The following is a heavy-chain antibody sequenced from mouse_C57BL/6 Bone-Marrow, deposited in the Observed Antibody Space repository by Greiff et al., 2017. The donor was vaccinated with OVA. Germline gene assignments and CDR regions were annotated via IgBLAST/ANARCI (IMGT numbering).Heavy chain of an antibody. V-gene: IGHV1-55*01. CDR3: ARWGFITTVVAKIYYAMDY. CDR2: IYPGSGST. Sequence: QVQLKQPGAELVKPGASVKMSCKASGYTFTSYWITWVKQRPGQGLEWIGDIYPGSGSTNYNEKFKSKATLTVDTSSSTAYMQLSSLTSEDSAVYYCARWGFITTVVAKIYYAMDYWGQGTSVTVAS. D-gene: IGHD1-1*01. CDR1: GYTFTSYW. J-gene: IGHJ4*01.